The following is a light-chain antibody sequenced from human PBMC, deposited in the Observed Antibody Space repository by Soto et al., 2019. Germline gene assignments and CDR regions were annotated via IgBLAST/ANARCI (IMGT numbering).Light chain of an antibody. Sequence: CVLTRPASVSGAAGEGITISCTGTSSDVGGYNYVSWYQQHPGKAPKLMIYDVSNRPSGVSNRFSGPKSGNTASLTISGLQAEDEADYYCSSYTSSSTLVFGTGTKVTVL. CDR2: DVS. V-gene: IGLV2-14*01. J-gene: IGLJ1*01. CDR1: SSDVGGYNY. CDR3: SSYTSSSTLV.